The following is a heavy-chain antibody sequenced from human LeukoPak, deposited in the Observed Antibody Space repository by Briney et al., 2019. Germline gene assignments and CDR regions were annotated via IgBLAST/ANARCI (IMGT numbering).Heavy chain of an antibody. J-gene: IGHJ4*02. V-gene: IGHV3-30-3*01. CDR1: GFAFSSYD. CDR3: AKDSPYCSGGSCYERFDY. CDR2: TSIDGGIK. D-gene: IGHD2-15*01. Sequence: GRSLRLSCVASGFAFSSYDMHWVRQAPGKGLEWVAVTSIDGGIKLYAHYVKGRFTISRDNSKNMLYLQLNSLRADDTAVYYCAKDSPYCSGGSCYERFDYWGQGTLVTVSS.